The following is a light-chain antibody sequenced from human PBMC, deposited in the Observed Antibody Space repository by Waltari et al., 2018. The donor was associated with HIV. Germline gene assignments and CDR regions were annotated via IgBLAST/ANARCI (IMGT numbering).Light chain of an antibody. CDR3: QQLKTYPVT. J-gene: IGKJ4*01. Sequence: VRITCRATQGVGSYLAWYQKKPGKAPKLLIYAVSVLQSGVPSRFSGSGSGTEFTLTISGLQPEDLATYFCQQLKTYPVTFGGGTKV. V-gene: IGKV1-9*01. CDR1: QGVGSY. CDR2: AVS.